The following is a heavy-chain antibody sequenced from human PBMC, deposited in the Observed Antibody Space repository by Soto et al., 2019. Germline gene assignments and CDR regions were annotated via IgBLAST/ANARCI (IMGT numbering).Heavy chain of an antibody. CDR3: ARAGITRGYCSGGSCPRYGMDV. CDR2: IIPIFGTA. J-gene: IGHJ6*02. Sequence: ASVKVSCKASGGTFSSYAISWVRQAPGQGLEWMGGIIPIFGTANYAQKFQGRVTITADESTSTAYMELSSLRSEDTAVYYCARAGITRGYCSGGSCPRYGMDVWGQGTTVTVSS. V-gene: IGHV1-69*13. D-gene: IGHD2-15*01. CDR1: GGTFSSYA.